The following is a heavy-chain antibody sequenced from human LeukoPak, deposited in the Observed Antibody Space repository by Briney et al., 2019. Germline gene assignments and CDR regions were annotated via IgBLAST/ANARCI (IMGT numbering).Heavy chain of an antibody. Sequence: GASVKVSCKASGYTFTGYYMHWVRQAPGQGLEWMGWISAYNGNTNYAQKLQGRVTMTTDTSTSTAYMELRSLRSDDTAVYYCARHAYYYATLEPLELDSWGQGALVTVSS. CDR1: GYTFTGYY. CDR2: ISAYNGNT. J-gene: IGHJ4*02. D-gene: IGHD3-10*01. V-gene: IGHV1-18*04. CDR3: ARHAYYYATLEPLELDS.